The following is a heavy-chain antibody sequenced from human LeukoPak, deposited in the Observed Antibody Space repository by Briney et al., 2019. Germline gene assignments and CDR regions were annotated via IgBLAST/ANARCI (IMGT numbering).Heavy chain of an antibody. CDR1: GGTFSSYA. V-gene: IGHV1-69*04. D-gene: IGHD6-13*01. Sequence: ASVKVSCKASGGTFSSYAISWVRQAPGQGLEWMGRIIPIFGIANYAQKFQGRVTITADKSTSTAYMELSSLRSEDTAVYYCASLYSSTAGGLNWFDPWGQGTLVTVSS. J-gene: IGHJ5*02. CDR3: ASLYSSTAGGLNWFDP. CDR2: IIPIFGIA.